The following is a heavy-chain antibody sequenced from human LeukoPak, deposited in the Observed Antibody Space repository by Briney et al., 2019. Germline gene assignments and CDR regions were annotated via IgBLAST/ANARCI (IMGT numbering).Heavy chain of an antibody. J-gene: IGHJ4*02. Sequence: SETLSLTCIVSGGSISPYYWSWIRQPPGKGLEWIGYIYYSGSTNYNPSLKSRVTISVDTSKNQFSLKLSSVTAADTAVYYCARHGGGGESYPRVFDYWGRGTLVTVSS. CDR2: IYYSGST. V-gene: IGHV4-59*08. D-gene: IGHD1-26*01. CDR1: GGSISPYY. CDR3: ARHGGGGESYPRVFDY.